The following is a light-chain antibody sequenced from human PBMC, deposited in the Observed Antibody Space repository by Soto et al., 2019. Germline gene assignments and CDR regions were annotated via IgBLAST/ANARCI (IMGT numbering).Light chain of an antibody. J-gene: IGKJ1*01. CDR2: KAS. CDR1: QTISSW. V-gene: IGKV1-5*03. Sequence: DSHMTQAPTTPSGSVGPRSTITFQHSQTISSWLAWYQQKPEKARHILIYKASTLKSGAPSRFSVSGSGTDFTLTISSLPNEDFAIYYCQQRQSWPRTFGQGTKVDIK. CDR3: QQRQSWPRT.